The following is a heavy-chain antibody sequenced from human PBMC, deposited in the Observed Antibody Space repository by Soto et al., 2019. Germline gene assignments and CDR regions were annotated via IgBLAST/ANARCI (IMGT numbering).Heavy chain of an antibody. CDR1: GYTFTGYY. CDR3: ARGPVLLWFGELLNYYYGMDV. D-gene: IGHD3-10*01. V-gene: IGHV1-2*04. Sequence: QVQLVQSGAEVKKPGASVKVSCKASGYTFTGYYMHWVRQAPGQGLEWMGWINPNSGGTNYAQKFQGWVTMTRDTSFSTAYMELSRLRSDDTAVYYCARGPVLLWFGELLNYYYGMDVWGQGTTVTVSS. CDR2: INPNSGGT. J-gene: IGHJ6*02.